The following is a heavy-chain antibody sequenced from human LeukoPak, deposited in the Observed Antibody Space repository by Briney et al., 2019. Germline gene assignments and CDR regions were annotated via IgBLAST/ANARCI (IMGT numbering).Heavy chain of an antibody. D-gene: IGHD3-22*01. Sequence: GGSLRLSCAASGFTFSNYAIHWVRQAPGKGLEWVTIISYDGNYKYYADSVRGRFTISRDNSENTLYLQMNSLRAEDTAVYYCTTEPPAYYYDSSGYSDYWGQGTLVTVSS. CDR2: ISYDGNYK. CDR3: TTEPPAYYYDSSGYSDY. V-gene: IGHV3-30-3*01. J-gene: IGHJ4*02. CDR1: GFTFSNYA.